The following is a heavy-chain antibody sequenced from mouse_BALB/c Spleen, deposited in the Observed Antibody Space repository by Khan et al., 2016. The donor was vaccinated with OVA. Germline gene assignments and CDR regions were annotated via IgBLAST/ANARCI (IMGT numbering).Heavy chain of an antibody. V-gene: IGHV1-20*02. CDR3: TRIYRSDFDY. CDR1: GYSFTGYF. J-gene: IGHJ2*01. Sequence: VQLKQSGPELVRPGASVKISCKASGYSFTGYFMNWVMQSLGKSLEWIGRINPHIGETFYNQRFKDKATLTVDESSSTAHMELRSLASEDSAVYYCTRIYRSDFDYWGQGTTLTVSS. CDR2: INPHIGET. D-gene: IGHD1-1*01.